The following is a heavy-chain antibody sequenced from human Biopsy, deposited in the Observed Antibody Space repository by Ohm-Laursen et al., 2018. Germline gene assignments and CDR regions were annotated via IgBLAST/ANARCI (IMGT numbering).Heavy chain of an antibody. J-gene: IGHJ4*02. D-gene: IGHD6-13*01. CDR2: ISHDGSVK. V-gene: IGHV3-30*18. CDR3: AKEETAYSSTSLDY. Sequence: SLRLSCAASGFTFSSYGMQWVRQAPGKGLEWVAVISHDGSVKHYADSVKGRFSISRDNAKNTLFLQMNSLRAEDTAVYYCAKEETAYSSTSLDYWGQGTLVTVSS. CDR1: GFTFSSYG.